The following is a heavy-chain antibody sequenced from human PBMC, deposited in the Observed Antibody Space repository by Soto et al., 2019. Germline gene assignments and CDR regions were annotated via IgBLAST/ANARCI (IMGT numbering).Heavy chain of an antibody. D-gene: IGHD3-10*01. CDR3: ARDSPVGWFGEKTRSWFDP. J-gene: IGHJ5*02. CDR1: GGSISSGGYY. Sequence: QVQLQESGPGLVKPSQTMSLTCTVSGGSISSGGYYWSWIRQHPGKGLEWIGYIYYSGSTYYNPSLKRRVTISVDTSKNQFSLKLSSVTAADTAVYYCARDSPVGWFGEKTRSWFDPWGQGTLVTVSS. V-gene: IGHV4-31*03. CDR2: IYYSGST.